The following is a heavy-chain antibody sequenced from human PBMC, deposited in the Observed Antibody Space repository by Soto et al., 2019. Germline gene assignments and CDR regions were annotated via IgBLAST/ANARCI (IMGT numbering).Heavy chain of an antibody. V-gene: IGHV1-8*01. Sequence: GASVKVSCKASGYTFTSYDINWVRQATGQGLEWMGWMNPNSGNTGYAQKFQGRVTMTRNTSISTAYMELSSLRSEDTAVYYCARGPSVIYYYYYMDVWGKGTTVTVSS. CDR2: MNPNSGNT. CDR1: GYTFTSYD. CDR3: ARGPSVIYYYYYMDV. J-gene: IGHJ6*03.